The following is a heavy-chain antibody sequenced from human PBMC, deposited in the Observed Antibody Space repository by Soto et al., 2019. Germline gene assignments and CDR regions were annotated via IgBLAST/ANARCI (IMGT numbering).Heavy chain of an antibody. D-gene: IGHD3-22*01. CDR1: GGTFSSYA. Sequence: QVQLVQSGAEVKKPGYSVKVSCKASGGTFSSYAISWVRQAPGQGLEWMGGIIPIFGTANYAQKFQGRVTITADESTSTAYMELSSLISEDTPVYYCAFDSSGYRAADYWGQETLVTVSS. CDR3: AFDSSGYRAADY. CDR2: IIPIFGTA. J-gene: IGHJ4*02. V-gene: IGHV1-69*01.